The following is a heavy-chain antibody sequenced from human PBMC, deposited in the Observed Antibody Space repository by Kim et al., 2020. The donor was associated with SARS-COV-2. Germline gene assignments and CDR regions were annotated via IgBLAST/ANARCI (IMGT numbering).Heavy chain of an antibody. J-gene: IGHJ4*02. D-gene: IGHD5-18*01. V-gene: IGHV1-46*04. Sequence: AQKMQGRVTMTRDTSTSTVYMELSSLRSEDTAVYYCARDIRGYSYGLFDYWGQGTLVTVSS. CDR3: ARDIRGYSYGLFDY.